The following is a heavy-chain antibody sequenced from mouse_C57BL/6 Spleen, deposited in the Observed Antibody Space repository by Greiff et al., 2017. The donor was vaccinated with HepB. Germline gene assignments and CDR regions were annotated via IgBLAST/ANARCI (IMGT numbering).Heavy chain of an antibody. D-gene: IGHD3-2*02. CDR3: ASERQLRLGDY. CDR1: GFTFSSYA. V-gene: IGHV5-4*01. J-gene: IGHJ4*01. Sequence: VQLVESGGGLVKPGGSLKLSCAASGFTFSSYAMSWVRQTPEKRLEWVATISDGGSYTYYPDNVKGRFTISRDNAKNNLYLQMSHLKSEDTAMYYCASERQLRLGDYWGQGTSVTVSS. CDR2: ISDGGSYT.